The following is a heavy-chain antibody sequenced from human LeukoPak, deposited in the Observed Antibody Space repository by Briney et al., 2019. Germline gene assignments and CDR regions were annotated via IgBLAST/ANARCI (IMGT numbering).Heavy chain of an antibody. J-gene: IGHJ4*02. Sequence: GGSLRLSCVVSGLRFRNYGMHWVRQAPGKGREWVAVIYYDGSNQYYADSVKGRFTVSRDNAKNTLYLQMHSLRAEDTAVYYRATDRNSGKYYDYWGQGTLVTVSS. V-gene: IGHV3-33*01. CDR1: GLRFRNYG. D-gene: IGHD1-26*01. CDR2: IYYDGSNQ. CDR3: ATDRNSGKYYDY.